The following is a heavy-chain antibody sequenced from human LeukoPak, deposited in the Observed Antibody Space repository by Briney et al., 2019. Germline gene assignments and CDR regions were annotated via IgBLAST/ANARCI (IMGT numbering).Heavy chain of an antibody. J-gene: IGHJ3*02. CDR1: GFTFSSYA. V-gene: IGHV3-23*01. Sequence: GGSLRLPCAASGFTFSSYAMSWVRQAPWKGLEWVSAISGSGGSTYYADSVKGRFTISRDNSKNTLYLQMNSLRAEDTAVYYCAKTTVVTKDAFDIWGQGTMVTVSS. CDR3: AKTTVVTKDAFDI. CDR2: ISGSGGST. D-gene: IGHD4-23*01.